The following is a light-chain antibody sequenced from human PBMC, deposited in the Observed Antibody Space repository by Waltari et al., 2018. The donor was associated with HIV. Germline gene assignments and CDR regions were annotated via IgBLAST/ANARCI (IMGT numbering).Light chain of an antibody. V-gene: IGLV3-21*02. J-gene: IGLJ6*01. CDR3: QVRDTSVV. Sequence: TQPPSVSVAPGQTAYISCDGDDIGNRSVNWYRQKAGEAPVLVIFDDKDRSPDIPDRFSGSDSAVTGTLASAAVEAGDEAYYFCQVRDTSVVFGGGTKVNV. CDR1: DIGNRS. CDR2: DDK.